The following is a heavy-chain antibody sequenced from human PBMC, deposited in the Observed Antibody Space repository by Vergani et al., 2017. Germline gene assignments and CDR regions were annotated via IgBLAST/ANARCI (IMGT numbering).Heavy chain of an antibody. CDR3: ARGKGVVQLWYPSWYFDL. Sequence: QVQLQESGPGLVKPPQTLSLTCTVSGGSISSGDYYWSWIRQPPGKGLEWIGYIYYSGSTYYNPSLKSRVTISVDTSKNQFSLKLSSVTAADTAVYYCARGKGVVQLWYPSWYFDLWGRGTLVTVSS. CDR1: GGSISSGDYY. V-gene: IGHV4-30-4*08. D-gene: IGHD5-18*01. J-gene: IGHJ2*01. CDR2: IYYSGST.